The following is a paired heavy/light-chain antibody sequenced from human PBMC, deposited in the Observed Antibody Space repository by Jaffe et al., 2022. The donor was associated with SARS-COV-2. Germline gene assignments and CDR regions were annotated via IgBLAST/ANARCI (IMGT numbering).Light chain of an antibody. Sequence: QSALTQPASVSGSPGQSITISCTGTSSDVGGYKYVSWYQQHPGKAPKLMIYDVSNRPSGVSDRFSGSKSDNTASLTISGLQAEDEADYYCSSYTSSSTLYVFGTGTKVTVL. CDR1: SSDVGGYKY. CDR3: SSYTSSSTLYV. CDR2: DVS. J-gene: IGLJ1*01. V-gene: IGLV2-14*01.
Heavy chain of an antibody. CDR1: GFTFSNYA. CDR3: ARATQPYMTTPPGGY. J-gene: IGHJ4*02. Sequence: QVQLVESGGGVVQPGRSLRLSCAASGFTFSNYAMHWVRQAPGKGLEWVALISYDGSNKYYADSVKGRFTISRDNSRTPLYLQMNSLRAEDTAVYYCARATQPYMTTPPGGYWGQGTLVTVSS. CDR2: ISYDGSNK. D-gene: IGHD4-4*01. V-gene: IGHV3-30-3*01.